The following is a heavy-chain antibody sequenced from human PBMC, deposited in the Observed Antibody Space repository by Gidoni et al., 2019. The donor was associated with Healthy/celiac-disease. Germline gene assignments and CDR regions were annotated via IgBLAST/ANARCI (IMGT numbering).Heavy chain of an antibody. CDR2: IIPIFGTA. V-gene: IGHV1-69*01. CDR1: GGTFSSYA. CDR3: AVDTAMGPHYYSYYMDV. Sequence: KKPGSSVKVSCKASGGTFSSYAISWVRQVPGQGLEWMGGIIPIFGTANYAQKFQGRVTITADESTSPAYMELSSLRSEDTAVYSCAVDTAMGPHYYSYYMDVWGKGTPVTVSS. J-gene: IGHJ6*03. D-gene: IGHD5-18*01.